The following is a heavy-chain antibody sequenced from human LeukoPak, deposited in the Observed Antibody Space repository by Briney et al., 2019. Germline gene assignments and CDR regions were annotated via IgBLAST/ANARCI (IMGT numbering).Heavy chain of an antibody. D-gene: IGHD5-24*01. CDR3: ARDNSVRDEAWWFYP. Sequence: ASVKVSCKAFGHSLTSYSMHWVRQAPGQGLEWMGIINPSGGSTSYAQKFQGRVTMTRDTSTSTAYMEVTSLRSEDTAVYYCARDNSVRDEAWWFYPWGQGTLVTVSS. CDR1: GHSLTSYS. J-gene: IGHJ5*02. V-gene: IGHV1-46*01. CDR2: INPSGGST.